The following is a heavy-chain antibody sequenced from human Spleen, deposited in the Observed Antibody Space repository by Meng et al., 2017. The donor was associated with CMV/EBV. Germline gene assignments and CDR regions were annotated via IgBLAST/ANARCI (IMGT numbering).Heavy chain of an antibody. J-gene: IGHJ4*02. CDR1: GYTFTSYG. CDR3: ARDNAAYSSGWPPDY. V-gene: IGHV1-18*01. Sequence: ASVKVSCKASGYTFTSYGISWVRQAPGQGLEWMGWISAYSGNTNYAQKLQGRVTMTTDTSTSTAYMELRSLRSDDTAVYYCARDNAAYSSGWPPDYWGQGTLVTVSS. D-gene: IGHD6-19*01. CDR2: ISAYSGNT.